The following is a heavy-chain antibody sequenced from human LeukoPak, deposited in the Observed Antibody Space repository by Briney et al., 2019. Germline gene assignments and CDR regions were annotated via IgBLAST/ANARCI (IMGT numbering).Heavy chain of an antibody. J-gene: IGHJ4*02. CDR3: ERGGAARPDY. V-gene: IGHV3-48*01. CDR2: ISSSSSAK. D-gene: IGHD6-6*01. CDR1: GFTFSSYG. Sequence: GGSLRLSCAASGFTFSSYGINWVRQTPGKGLEWVSYISSSSSAKNYADSVRVRFTISRDNDKNSLYMQMNSLRPEDTDVYYCERGGAARPDYWGQGTLVTVSS.